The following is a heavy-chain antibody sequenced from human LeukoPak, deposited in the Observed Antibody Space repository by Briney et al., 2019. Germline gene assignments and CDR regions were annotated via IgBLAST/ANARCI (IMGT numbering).Heavy chain of an antibody. CDR3: ARDAYDSSGLLRFLWFDP. Sequence: SETLSLTCTVSGGSISSYYWSWVRQPAAKGLEWIGRIYTSGSTNYNPSLKSRVTMSVDTSKNQFSLKLSSVTAADTAVYYCARDAYDSSGLLRFLWFDPWGQGTLVTVSS. J-gene: IGHJ5*02. D-gene: IGHD3-22*01. V-gene: IGHV4-4*07. CDR2: IYTSGST. CDR1: GGSISSYY.